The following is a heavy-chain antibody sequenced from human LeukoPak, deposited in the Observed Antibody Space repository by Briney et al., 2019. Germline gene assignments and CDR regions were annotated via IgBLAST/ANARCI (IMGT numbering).Heavy chain of an antibody. J-gene: IGHJ4*02. V-gene: IGHV3-48*03. CDR3: ARKLATAAISLDS. Sequence: GGSLRLSCAASGFTFSSYEMNWVRQAPGKGLEWVSYISSSGSTIYYADSVKGRFTISRDNARNLVYLEMNSLRAEDTAVYFCARKLATAAISLDSWGQGTLVTVSS. CDR2: ISSSGSTI. D-gene: IGHD2-2*02. CDR1: GFTFSSYE.